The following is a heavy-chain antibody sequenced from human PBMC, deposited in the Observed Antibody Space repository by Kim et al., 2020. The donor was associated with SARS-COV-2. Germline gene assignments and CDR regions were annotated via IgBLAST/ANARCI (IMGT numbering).Heavy chain of an antibody. CDR2: ISSSSSYI. D-gene: IGHD2-15*01. CDR1: GFTFSSYS. CDR3: ARGGYWSGSSCSYIFVY. V-gene: IGHV3-21*01. J-gene: IGHJ4*02. Sequence: GGSLRLSCAASGFTFSSYSMNWVRQAPGKGLEWVSSISSSSSYIYYADSVKRRFTISRDDAKNSLYMQMNSLRAEDTAVYYCARGGYWSGSSCSYIFVYWGQGTLVTIS.